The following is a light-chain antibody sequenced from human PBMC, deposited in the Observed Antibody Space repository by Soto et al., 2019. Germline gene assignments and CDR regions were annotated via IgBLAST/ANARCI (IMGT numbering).Light chain of an antibody. CDR3: SSFAGNNNLV. CDR1: SSDVGGYNY. Sequence: QSALTQPPSASGSPGQSVTISCTGTSSDVGGYNYVSWYQQHPGKAPKLMISEVSKRPSRVTDRFSGSKSGNTASLTVSGLQAEDEADYYCSSFAGNNNLVFGGGTKLTVL. CDR2: EVS. J-gene: IGLJ2*01. V-gene: IGLV2-8*01.